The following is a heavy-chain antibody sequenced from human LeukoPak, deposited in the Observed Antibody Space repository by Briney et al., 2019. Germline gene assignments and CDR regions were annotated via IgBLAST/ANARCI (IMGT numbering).Heavy chain of an antibody. V-gene: IGHV3-15*01. D-gene: IGHD3-16*01. CDR3: TADLRL. J-gene: IGHJ1*01. Sequence: GGSLRLSCAVSGFTFNTAWMAWVRQAPGKGLEYVGRIKSETDGGTTYYAAPVKGRFTISRDDSQNTLYLQMDGLKIEDTALYYCTADLRLWGQGTLVTVSS. CDR1: GFTFNTAW. CDR2: IKSETDGGTT.